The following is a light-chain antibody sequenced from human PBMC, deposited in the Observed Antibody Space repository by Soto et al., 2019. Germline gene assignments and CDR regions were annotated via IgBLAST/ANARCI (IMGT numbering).Light chain of an antibody. CDR2: DVT. CDR3: SSYTTSITRKIV. V-gene: IGLV2-14*03. CDR1: SSDVGGYNY. Sequence: QSVLTQPASVSGSPGQSITISCTGTSSDVGGYNYVSWYQHHPGKAPKLIIYDVTNRPSGVSNPFSGSKSGNTASLTISGLQPEAVADYYCSSYTTSITRKIVFGTGTKLTVL. J-gene: IGLJ1*01.